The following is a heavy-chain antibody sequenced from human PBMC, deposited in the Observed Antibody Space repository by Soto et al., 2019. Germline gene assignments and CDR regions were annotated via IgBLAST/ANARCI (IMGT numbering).Heavy chain of an antibody. D-gene: IGHD6-19*01. Sequence: SETLSLTCTVGGRSTSSYYWSWIRQPPGKGLEWIGYIYYSGSTNYNPSLKSRVTISVDTSKNQFSLKLSSVTAADTAVYYCARHRAVAGTLYYYHCVEVLGKGTTDTVS. J-gene: IGHJ6*03. CDR1: GRSTSSYY. CDR2: IYYSGST. CDR3: ARHRAVAGTLYYYHCVEV. V-gene: IGHV4-59*08.